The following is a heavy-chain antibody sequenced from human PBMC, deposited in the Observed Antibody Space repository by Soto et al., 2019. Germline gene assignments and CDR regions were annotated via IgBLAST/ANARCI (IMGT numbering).Heavy chain of an antibody. CDR1: GYTFTNYG. CDR2: IGNYNDNT. D-gene: IGHD2-15*01. Sequence: QVQLVQSGPEVKKPGASVKVSCKASGYTFTNYGISWVRQDPGQGLEWMGWIGNYNDNTRYAQSFQGRVTMTTDTSTSTAYMELRSLRSDDTAIYYCTRDWFCSGGTCDDCFDPWGQGTLVSVSS. J-gene: IGHJ5*02. CDR3: TRDWFCSGGTCDDCFDP. V-gene: IGHV1-18*01.